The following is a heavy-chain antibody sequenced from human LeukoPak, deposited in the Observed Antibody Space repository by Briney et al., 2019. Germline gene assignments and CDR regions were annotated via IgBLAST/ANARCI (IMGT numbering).Heavy chain of an antibody. CDR3: ARAAVAYCGGDCYMDV. J-gene: IGHJ6*03. Sequence: SVKVSCKASGGTFSSYAISWVRQAPGQGLEWMGGIIPIFGTANYAQKFQGRVTITMDESTSTAYMELSSLRSGDTAVYYCARAAVAYCGGDCYMDVWGKGTMVTVSS. V-gene: IGHV1-69*05. D-gene: IGHD2-21*01. CDR1: GGTFSSYA. CDR2: IIPIFGTA.